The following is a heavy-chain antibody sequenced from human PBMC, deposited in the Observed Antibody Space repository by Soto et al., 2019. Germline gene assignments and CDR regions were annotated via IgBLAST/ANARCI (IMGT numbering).Heavy chain of an antibody. CDR1: GGSISSYY. Sequence: SETLSLSCTVSGGSISSYYWSWIRQPPGKGLEWIGYIYYSGSTNYNPSLKSRVTISVDTSKNQFSLKLSSVTAADTAVYYCARHSSGIVVVPPANWFDPWGQGTLVTVSS. CDR2: IYYSGST. J-gene: IGHJ5*02. V-gene: IGHV4-59*08. CDR3: ARHSSGIVVVPPANWFDP. D-gene: IGHD2-2*01.